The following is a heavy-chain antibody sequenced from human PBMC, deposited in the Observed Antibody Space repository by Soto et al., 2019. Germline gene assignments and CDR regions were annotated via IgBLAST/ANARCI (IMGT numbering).Heavy chain of an antibody. CDR1: GGTFSSYS. V-gene: IGHV1-69*13. D-gene: IGHD3-10*01. J-gene: IGHJ3*02. CDR3: ARSSGGGYYGSGCPRMHI. Sequence: SVKVSCKASGGTFSSYSISWVRQAPGQGLEWMGGIIPIFGTANYAQKFQGRVTITADESTSTAYMELSSLRSEDTAVYYFARSSGGGYYGSGCPRMHIWGQGTMVTVSS. CDR2: IIPIFGTA.